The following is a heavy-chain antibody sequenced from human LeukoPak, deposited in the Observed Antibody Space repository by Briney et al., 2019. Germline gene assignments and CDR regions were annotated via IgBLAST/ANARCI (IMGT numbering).Heavy chain of an antibody. CDR1: GFTFSTYV. J-gene: IGHJ4*02. CDR2: ISGSGGTT. D-gene: IGHD4-11*01. Sequence: GGSLRLSCAASGFTFSTYVMTWVRQAPGKGLEWVSEISGSGGTTYYADSVKGRFAISRDNAKNSLSLQMSGLRVEDTAVYYCARGYSDWLRWGQGTQVTVSS. CDR3: ARGYSDWLR. V-gene: IGHV3-23*01.